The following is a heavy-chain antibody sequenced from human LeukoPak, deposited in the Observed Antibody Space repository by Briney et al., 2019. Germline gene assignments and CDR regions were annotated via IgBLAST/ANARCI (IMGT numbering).Heavy chain of an antibody. CDR2: VNHSGST. J-gene: IGHJ6*02. CDR3: ARPRMDV. Sequence: SETLSLTCAVYGGSFSGYYWSWIRQRPGKGLEWIGEVNHSGSTNYNPSLKSRVTISVDTSKNQFSLKLSSVTAADTAVYYCARPRMDVWGQGTTVTVSS. CDR1: GGSFSGYY. V-gene: IGHV4-34*01.